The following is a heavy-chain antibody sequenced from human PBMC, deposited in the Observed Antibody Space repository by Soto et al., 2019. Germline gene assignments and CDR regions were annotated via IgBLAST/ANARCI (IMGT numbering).Heavy chain of an antibody. CDR2: ISAHNGNT. CDR3: ARGRYGDY. J-gene: IGHJ4*02. Sequence: QVHLVQSGAEVKKPGASVKVSCKGSGYAFTTYGITWVRQAPGQGLEWMGWISAHNGNTNYAQKLQGRFTVTRDTSTSTAHMELSCLRSDDSAVYYYARGRYGDYWGQGALVTVSS. CDR1: GYAFTTYG. V-gene: IGHV1-18*01. D-gene: IGHD1-1*01.